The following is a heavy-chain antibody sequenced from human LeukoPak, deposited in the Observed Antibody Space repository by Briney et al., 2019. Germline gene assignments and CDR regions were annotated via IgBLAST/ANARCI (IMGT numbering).Heavy chain of an antibody. CDR1: GGSISSYY. V-gene: IGHV4-59*08. CDR3: ARNGGGWSFDY. D-gene: IGHD6-19*01. Sequence: PSETLSLTCTVSGGSISSYYWSWIRQSPGKGLGWIGYMSYSGSTNYNPSLESRVTISVDTSKNQFSLKLTSVTAADTAVYYCARNGGGWSFDYWGQGILVTVSS. CDR2: MSYSGST. J-gene: IGHJ4*02.